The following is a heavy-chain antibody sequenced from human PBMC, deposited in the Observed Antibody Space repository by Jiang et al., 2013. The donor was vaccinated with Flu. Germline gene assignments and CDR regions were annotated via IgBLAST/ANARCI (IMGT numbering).Heavy chain of an antibody. CDR3: AKGRWLRWENDGFDI. CDR1: GGSISSSSYY. V-gene: IGHV4-39*01. D-gene: IGHD5-12*01. Sequence: LLKPSETLSLTCTVSGGSISSSSYYWGWIRQPPGKGLEWIGSIYYSGNTYYNPSLKNRVTISVDTSKNQFSLKLSSVTAADTAVYYCAKGRWLRWENDGFDIWGQGTMVTVSS. J-gene: IGHJ3*02. CDR2: IYYSGNT.